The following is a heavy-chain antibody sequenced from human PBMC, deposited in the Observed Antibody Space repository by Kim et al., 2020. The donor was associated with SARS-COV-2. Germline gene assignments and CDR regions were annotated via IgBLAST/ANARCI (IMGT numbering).Heavy chain of an antibody. Sequence: SVKVSCKASGGSFSTYAISWVRQAPGQGLEWMGGIIPIFGAPNYAQKFQGRVTITADESTSTAYMELSSLRSEDTAVYYCARVNTQYCSSTICLQNYYYYGMDVWGQGTTVTVSS. CDR1: GGSFSTYA. CDR2: IIPIFGAP. J-gene: IGHJ6*02. V-gene: IGHV1-69*13. D-gene: IGHD2-2*01. CDR3: ARVNTQYCSSTICLQNYYYYGMDV.